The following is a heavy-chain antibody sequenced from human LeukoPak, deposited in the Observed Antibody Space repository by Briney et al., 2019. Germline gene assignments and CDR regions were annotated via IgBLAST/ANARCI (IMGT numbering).Heavy chain of an antibody. D-gene: IGHD3-3*01. V-gene: IGHV4-34*01. Sequence: SETLSLTCAVYGWSVSGYYWSWIRQPPGKGLEWIGEISHRGRTHYNPALKGRVTMSVDTSKNQFALEVDSVTAADTAVYYCARIPLFFLEPFDYWGQGMLVTVSS. CDR3: ARIPLFFLEPFDY. CDR1: GWSVSGYY. J-gene: IGHJ4*02. CDR2: ISHRGRT.